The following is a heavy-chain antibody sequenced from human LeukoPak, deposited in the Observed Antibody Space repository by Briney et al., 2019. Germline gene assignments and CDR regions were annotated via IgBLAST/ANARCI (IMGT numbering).Heavy chain of an antibody. D-gene: IGHD1-26*01. J-gene: IGHJ6*03. CDR3: ARRLVGAIKASYYYYYMDV. Sequence: PSETLSLTCTVSGGSISSYYWSWIRQPPGRGLEWIGYIHHSGSTNYSPSLKSRVTISVDTSKNQFSLKLSSVTAADTAVYCCARRLVGAIKASYYYYYMDVWGKGTTVTVSS. CDR1: GGSISSYY. V-gene: IGHV4-59*01. CDR2: IHHSGST.